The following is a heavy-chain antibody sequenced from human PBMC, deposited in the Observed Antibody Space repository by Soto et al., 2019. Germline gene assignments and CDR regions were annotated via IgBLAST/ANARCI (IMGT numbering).Heavy chain of an antibody. CDR1: GDSVSSNRAA. Sequence: PSQTLSLTCAISGDSVSSNRAAWNWIRQPPSRGLEWLGRTYYKFKWYNDYAVSAKSRITINTDTSKNQFSMQPNSVTPAHTAMYYCARDLDGSGWLGKSGMDIWGQGTMVTVSS. V-gene: IGHV6-1*01. D-gene: IGHD6-19*01. CDR2: TYYKFKWYN. CDR3: ARDLDGSGWLGKSGMDI. J-gene: IGHJ6*02.